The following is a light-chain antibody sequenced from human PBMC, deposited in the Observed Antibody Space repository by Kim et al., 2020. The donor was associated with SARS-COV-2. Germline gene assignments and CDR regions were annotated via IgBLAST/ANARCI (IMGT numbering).Light chain of an antibody. CDR2: GAS. CDR1: QKVSSAY. V-gene: IGKV3-20*01. Sequence: PGEPAPLACRASQKVSSAYLAWYQLRPGQAPRLRIYGASSRASGIPDRFSGSGSGTDFSLAISRLEPEDRAVYFCQQYSSSPPLLVFGQGTKLEIK. CDR3: QQYSSSPPLLV. J-gene: IGKJ2*01.